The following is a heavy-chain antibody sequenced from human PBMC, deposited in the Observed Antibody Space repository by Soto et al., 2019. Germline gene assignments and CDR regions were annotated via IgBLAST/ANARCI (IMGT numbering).Heavy chain of an antibody. CDR1: GGSFSGYY. V-gene: IGHV4-34*01. CDR3: ARGYRGYSYGYYLDY. Sequence: SETLSLTCAVYGGSFSGYYWSWIRQPPGKGLEWIGEINHSGSTNYNPSLKSRVTISVDTSKNQFSLKLSSVTAADTAVYYCARGYRGYSYGYYLDYWGQGTLVTVSS. CDR2: INHSGST. D-gene: IGHD5-18*01. J-gene: IGHJ4*02.